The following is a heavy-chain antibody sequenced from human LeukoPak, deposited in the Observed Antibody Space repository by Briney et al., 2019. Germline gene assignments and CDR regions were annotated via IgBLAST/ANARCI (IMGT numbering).Heavy chain of an antibody. J-gene: IGHJ5*02. CDR1: GYTFTSYY. Sequence: WASVKVSCKASGYTFTSYYMHWVRQAPGQGLEWMGIINPSGGSTSYAQKFQGRVTMTTDTSTSTAYMELRSLRSDDTAVYYCARVGISSRPNNWFDPWGQGTLVTVSS. CDR3: ARVGISSRPNNWFDP. CDR2: INPSGGST. V-gene: IGHV1-46*01. D-gene: IGHD2-15*01.